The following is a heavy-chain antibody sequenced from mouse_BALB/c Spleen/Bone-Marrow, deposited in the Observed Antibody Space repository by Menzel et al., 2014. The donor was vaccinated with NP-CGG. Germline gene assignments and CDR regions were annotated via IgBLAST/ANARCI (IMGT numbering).Heavy chain of an antibody. Sequence: SGAELVKPGASVKISCKPSGYTFTEYTMHWVRQSHGKSLEWIGGINPNNGGTSYNQKFKGKATLTVDKSSSTAYMELRSLTSEDSAVFYCARSNYFYAMDYWGQGTSVTVSS. V-gene: IGHV1-22*01. CDR2: INPNNGGT. CDR1: GYTFTEYT. D-gene: IGHD2-5*01. J-gene: IGHJ4*01. CDR3: ARSNYFYAMDY.